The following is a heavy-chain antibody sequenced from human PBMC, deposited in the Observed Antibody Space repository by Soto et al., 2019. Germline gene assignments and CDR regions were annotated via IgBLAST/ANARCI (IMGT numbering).Heavy chain of an antibody. J-gene: IGHJ5*02. CDR1: GFTFTNYA. CDR2: ISASGGLK. Sequence: EVQLSESGGDLRQPGGSLRLSCAASGFTFTNYAMTWVRQTPGKGLEWVSGISASGGLKYYADSVQGRFTVSRDNSKNILNLQMDNLGDGDTALYYYAREVGAPSGWLDPWGQGTQITVSS. V-gene: IGHV3-23*01. D-gene: IGHD1-26*01. CDR3: AREVGAPSGWLDP.